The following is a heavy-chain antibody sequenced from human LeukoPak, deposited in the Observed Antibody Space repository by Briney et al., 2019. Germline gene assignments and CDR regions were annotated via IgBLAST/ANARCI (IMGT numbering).Heavy chain of an antibody. CDR3: ARAILTPGGATVTRYFDY. CDR1: GFTFSSYW. V-gene: IGHV3-74*01. Sequence: GGSLRLSCAASGFTFSSYWMHWVRQAPGKGLVWVSRIKSDGSNTNYADSVKGRFTISRDNAKNTLYLQMNSLRAEDTAVYYCARAILTPGGATVTRYFDYWGQGTLITVSS. J-gene: IGHJ4*02. CDR2: IKSDGSNT. D-gene: IGHD4-17*01.